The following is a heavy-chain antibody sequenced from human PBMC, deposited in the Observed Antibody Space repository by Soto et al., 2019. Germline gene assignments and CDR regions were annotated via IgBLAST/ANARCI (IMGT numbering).Heavy chain of an antibody. Sequence: PSETLSLTCTVSGGSISSYYWSWIRQPPGKGLEWIGYIYYSGSTNYNPSLKSRVTISVDTSKNQFSLKLSSVTAADTAVYYCARGTPLTLAVAGTVYWGQGTLVTVSS. CDR3: ARGTPLTLAVAGTVY. J-gene: IGHJ4*02. CDR1: GGSISSYY. D-gene: IGHD6-19*01. V-gene: IGHV4-59*01. CDR2: IYYSGST.